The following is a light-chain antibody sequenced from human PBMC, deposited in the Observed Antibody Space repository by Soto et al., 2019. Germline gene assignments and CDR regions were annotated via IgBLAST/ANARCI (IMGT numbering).Light chain of an antibody. V-gene: IGKV3-15*01. J-gene: IGKJ1*01. CDR2: GAS. Sequence: EIVVTQSPATQSVSPGERATLSCRASQSVSSNLAWYQQKPGQAPRLLIYGASTRATGIPATFSGSGSGTEFTLTVSSLQSEDFAVYYCQQYNNWPRTFGPGTKVEIK. CDR3: QQYNNWPRT. CDR1: QSVSSN.